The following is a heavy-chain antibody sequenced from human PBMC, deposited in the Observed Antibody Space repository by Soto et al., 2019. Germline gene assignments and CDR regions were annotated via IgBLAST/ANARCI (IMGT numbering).Heavy chain of an antibody. Sequence: QVQLQQWGAGLLKPSETLSLTCAVYGGSFTDYYWSWIRQPPGKGLEWIGQISHSGSTKYSPSLKSRVSISLDTSKNQFSLRLSSVSAADTAVYYCARQAGTSDPIYYYYSGMDVWGQGTPVTVSS. CDR3: ARQAGTSDPIYYYYSGMDV. V-gene: IGHV4-34*01. J-gene: IGHJ6*02. CDR2: ISHSGST. D-gene: IGHD1-1*01. CDR1: GGSFTDYY.